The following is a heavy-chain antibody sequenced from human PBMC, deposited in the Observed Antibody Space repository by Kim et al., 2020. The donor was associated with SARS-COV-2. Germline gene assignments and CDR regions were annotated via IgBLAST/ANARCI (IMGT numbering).Heavy chain of an antibody. CDR3: TFGGYCSSITHCPHKF. J-gene: IGHJ4*02. V-gene: IGHV3-15*01. CDR1: GFIFTNAW. CDR2: IKTKSNGETT. Sequence: GGSLRLSCATSGFIFTNAWMSWVRQVPGKGLEWVGRIKTKSNGETTDYAAPVKDRFTISRADTTNTVFLQMNSLKTEDTAVYFCTFGGYCSSITHCPHKFWGQGTLVTVSS. D-gene: IGHD2-2*01.